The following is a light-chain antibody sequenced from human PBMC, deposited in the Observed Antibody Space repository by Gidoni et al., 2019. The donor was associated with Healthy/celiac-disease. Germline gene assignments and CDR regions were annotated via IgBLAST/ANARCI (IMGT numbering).Light chain of an antibody. J-gene: IGKJ1*01. CDR1: QSISSY. Sequence: DIQLPQPPSSLSAFVGDRVTIICRASQSISSYLNWYQQKPGKAPKLLIYAASSLQSGVPSRFSGSGSGTDFTLTISSLHSEDFATYYCQQSYSTPWTFGQGTKVEIK. CDR2: AAS. CDR3: QQSYSTPWT. V-gene: IGKV1-39*01.